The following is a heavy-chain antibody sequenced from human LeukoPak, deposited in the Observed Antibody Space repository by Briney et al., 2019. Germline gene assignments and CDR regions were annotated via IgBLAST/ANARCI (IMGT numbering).Heavy chain of an antibody. CDR3: ATRPMVVTAIRAFDY. J-gene: IGHJ4*02. CDR1: GGTFSSYA. D-gene: IGHD2-21*02. CDR2: IIPIFGTA. V-gene: IGHV1-69*06. Sequence: GASVKVSCKASGGTFSSYAISWVRQAPGQGLEWMGGIIPIFGTANYAQKFQGRVTITADKSTSTAYVELSSLRSEDTAVYYCATRPMVVTAIRAFDYWGQGTLATVSS.